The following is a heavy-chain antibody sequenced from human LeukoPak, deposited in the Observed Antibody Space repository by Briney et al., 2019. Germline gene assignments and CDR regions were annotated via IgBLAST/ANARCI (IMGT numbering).Heavy chain of an antibody. J-gene: IGHJ4*02. Sequence: SQTLSLTCTVSGVPVATGTYYWTWIRQPPGKGLEWIGRISTSGNTHHNPSPRGRANMSLATSKTQVSLRLRSVSAADTAVYYCARERDISGGTHDYWGQGTLVTVSS. CDR2: ISTSGNT. V-gene: IGHV4-61*02. CDR1: GVPVATGTYY. CDR3: ARERDISGGTHDY. D-gene: IGHD1-26*01.